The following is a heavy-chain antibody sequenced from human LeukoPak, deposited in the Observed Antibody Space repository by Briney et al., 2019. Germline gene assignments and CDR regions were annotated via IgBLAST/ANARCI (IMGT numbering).Heavy chain of an antibody. D-gene: IGHD1-1*01. V-gene: IGHV4-59*01. CDR2: IFYTGST. CDR1: GGSINNFY. Sequence: ASETLSLTCSVSGGSINNFYWSWIRQSPGKGLEYIGYIFYTGSTNYNPSLKGRVSISVDTSRNQFPLRLNSVSAADTAVYYCARAGDWNDLPYWGQGILVIVSS. J-gene: IGHJ4*02. CDR3: ARAGDWNDLPY.